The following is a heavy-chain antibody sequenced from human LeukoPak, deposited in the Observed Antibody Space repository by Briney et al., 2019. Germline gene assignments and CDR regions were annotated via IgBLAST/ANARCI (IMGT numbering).Heavy chain of an antibody. Sequence: PGRSLRLSCAASGFTFSSYGMHWVRQAPGKGLEWLAVISYDGSNKYYADSVKGRFTISRDNSKNTLYLQMNSLRAEDTAVYYCAKGSSGWYYYYYYGMDVWGQGTTVTVSS. J-gene: IGHJ6*02. CDR3: AKGSSGWYYYYYYGMDV. D-gene: IGHD6-19*01. V-gene: IGHV3-30*18. CDR2: ISYDGSNK. CDR1: GFTFSSYG.